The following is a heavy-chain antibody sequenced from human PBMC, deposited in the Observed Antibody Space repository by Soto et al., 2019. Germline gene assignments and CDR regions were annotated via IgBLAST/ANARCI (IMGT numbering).Heavy chain of an antibody. D-gene: IGHD3-16*01. CDR1: VVTFGDYY. CDR3: AGHHDPVPRSAFDI. Sequence: QVQLVESGGGLVKPGGSLRLSCAASVVTFGDYYMSWIRQTPGKGLEWLSYITSSGGTKYHAESLKGRFTISRDNAKNTLYLQMNSLGAEDTAVYFCAGHHDPVPRSAFDIWGQGTMVVVSA. V-gene: IGHV3-11*01. CDR2: ITSSGGTK. J-gene: IGHJ3*02.